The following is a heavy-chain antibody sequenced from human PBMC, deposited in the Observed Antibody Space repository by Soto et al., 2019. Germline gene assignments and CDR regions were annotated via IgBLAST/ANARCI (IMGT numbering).Heavy chain of an antibody. Sequence: QVQLVESGGGVVQPGRSLRLSCAASGFTFSSYGMHWVRQAPGKGLEWVAVIWYDGSNKYYADSVKGLFTISRDNSKNTLYLQMNSLRAEDTAVYYCARDHGTPYDYIWGSYRNYFDYWGQGTLVTVSS. CDR3: ARDHGTPYDYIWGSYRNYFDY. V-gene: IGHV3-33*01. J-gene: IGHJ4*02. CDR2: IWYDGSNK. D-gene: IGHD3-16*02. CDR1: GFTFSSYG.